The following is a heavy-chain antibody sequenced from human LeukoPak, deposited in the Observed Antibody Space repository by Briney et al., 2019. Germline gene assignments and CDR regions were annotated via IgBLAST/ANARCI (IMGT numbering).Heavy chain of an antibody. D-gene: IGHD6-19*01. CDR3: ARNRIAVAAHFVY. CDR1: GYTFTRYY. V-gene: IGHV1-46*01. J-gene: IGHJ4*02. CDR2: INPSGGST. Sequence: ASVKVSCKASGYTFTRYYMHWVRQAPGQGLEWMGIINPSGGSTSYAQRFQGRVTMTRDTSTSTVYMELSSLRSEDTAVYYCARNRIAVAAHFVYWGQGTLVTVSS.